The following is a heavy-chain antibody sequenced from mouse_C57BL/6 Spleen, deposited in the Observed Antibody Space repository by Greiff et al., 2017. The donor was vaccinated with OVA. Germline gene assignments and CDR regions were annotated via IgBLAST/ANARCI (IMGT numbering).Heavy chain of an antibody. D-gene: IGHD1-1*01. J-gene: IGHJ4*01. CDR3: ARDTTGYAMDY. CDR2: ISDGGSYT. Sequence: EVKLVESGGGLVKPGVSLNLSCAASGFTFSSYAMSWVRQTPEKRLEWVATISDGGSYTYYPDNVKGRFTIYRDNAKNNLYLQMSHLKSEDTAMYYCARDTTGYAMDYWGQGTSVTVSS. V-gene: IGHV5-4*01. CDR1: GFTFSSYA.